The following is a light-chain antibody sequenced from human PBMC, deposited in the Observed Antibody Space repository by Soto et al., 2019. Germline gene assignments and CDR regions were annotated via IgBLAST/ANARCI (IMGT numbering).Light chain of an antibody. CDR3: RDRNNWPTT. Sequence: EIVLTQSPATLSLSPGERATLSCRASQSVSSYLAWYQQKPGQAPRLLIYDASNRATGIPARFSGSGSGTDFTLTISSLEPEDFSVYYCRDRNNWPTTFGQGTKVDIK. CDR1: QSVSSY. V-gene: IGKV3-11*01. J-gene: IGKJ2*01. CDR2: DAS.